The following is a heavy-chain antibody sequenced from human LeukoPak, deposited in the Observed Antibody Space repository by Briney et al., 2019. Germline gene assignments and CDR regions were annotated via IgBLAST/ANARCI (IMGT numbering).Heavy chain of an antibody. Sequence: SETLSLTCAVYGGSFSGYYWSWIRQPPGKGLEWIGEINHSGSTNYNPSLKSRVTISVDTSKNQFSLKLSSVTAADTAVYYCARGAYCGGDCRRSDAFDIWGQGTMVTVSS. CDR3: ARGAYCGGDCRRSDAFDI. V-gene: IGHV4-34*01. D-gene: IGHD2-21*01. CDR2: INHSGST. CDR1: GGSFSGYY. J-gene: IGHJ3*02.